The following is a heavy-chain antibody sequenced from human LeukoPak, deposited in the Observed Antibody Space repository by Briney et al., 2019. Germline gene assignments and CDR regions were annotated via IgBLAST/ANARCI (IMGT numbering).Heavy chain of an antibody. CDR2: INHSGST. J-gene: IGHJ6*02. Sequence: SETLSLTCTVSGGSISSYYWSWIRQPPGKGLEWIGEINHSGSTNYNPSLKSRVTISVDTSKNQFSLKLSSVTAADTAVYYCARGPYSSGWSNYYYGMDVWGQGTTVTVSS. CDR1: GGSISSYY. V-gene: IGHV4-34*01. CDR3: ARGPYSSGWSNYYYGMDV. D-gene: IGHD6-19*01.